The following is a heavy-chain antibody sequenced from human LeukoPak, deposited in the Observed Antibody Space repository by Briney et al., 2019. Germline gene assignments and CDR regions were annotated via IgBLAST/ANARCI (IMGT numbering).Heavy chain of an antibody. CDR2: ISAYTGNT. V-gene: IGHV1-18*01. Sequence: ASVKVSCKASGYPFTSYGITWVRQAPGQGPEWMGWISAYTGNTNYAQKFQGRVSMTTGTSTTTAYMELRSLRSDDTAVYYCARSYSSSSDFDYWGQGTLVSVCS. CDR1: GYPFTSYG. CDR3: ARSYSSSSDFDY. J-gene: IGHJ4*02. D-gene: IGHD6-6*01.